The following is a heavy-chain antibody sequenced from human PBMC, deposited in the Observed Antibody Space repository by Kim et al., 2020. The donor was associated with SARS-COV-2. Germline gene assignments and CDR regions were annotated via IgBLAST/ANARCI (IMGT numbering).Heavy chain of an antibody. J-gene: IGHJ4*02. Sequence: LKSRVTISVDTSKNQFSLKLSSVTAADTAVYYCARGPFRGDTAMADFFDYWGQGTLVTVSS. D-gene: IGHD5-18*01. CDR3: ARGPFRGDTAMADFFDY. V-gene: IGHV4-34*01.